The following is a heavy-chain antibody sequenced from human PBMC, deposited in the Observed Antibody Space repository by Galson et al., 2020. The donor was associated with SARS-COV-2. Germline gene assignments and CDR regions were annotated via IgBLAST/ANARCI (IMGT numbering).Heavy chain of an antibody. J-gene: IGHJ3*02. D-gene: IGHD3-22*01. V-gene: IGHV4-61*01. CDR1: GGSVSSGSYY. CDR3: ARGLYYYDSSGSARVDAFDI. CDR2: IYYSGST. Sequence: SETLSLTCTVSGGSVSSGSYYWSWIRQPPGKGLEWIGYIYYSGSTNYNPSLKSRVTISVDTSKNQFSLKLSSVTAADTAVYYCARGLYYYDSSGSARVDAFDIWGQGTMVTVSS.